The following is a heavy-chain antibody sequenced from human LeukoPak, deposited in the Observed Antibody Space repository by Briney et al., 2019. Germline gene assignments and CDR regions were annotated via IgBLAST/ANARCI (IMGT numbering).Heavy chain of an antibody. CDR1: GYSFTSHY. Sequence: ASVKVSCKASGYSFTSHYMHWVRQAPGQGLEWMGLINPRGTSTIYAEKFQGRIIMTRDMSTTTDYMELSSLRSEDTAVYYCARAHNPTFYTYYYDSSGLEGPVIWGQGTMVTVSS. CDR2: INPRGTST. CDR3: ARAHNPTFYTYYYDSSGLEGPVI. J-gene: IGHJ3*02. D-gene: IGHD3-22*01. V-gene: IGHV1-46*01.